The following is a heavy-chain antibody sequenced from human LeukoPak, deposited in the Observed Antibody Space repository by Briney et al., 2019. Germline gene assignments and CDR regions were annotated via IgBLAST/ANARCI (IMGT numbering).Heavy chain of an antibody. CDR1: GYAFGDEY. D-gene: IGHD6-13*01. J-gene: IGHJ5*02. V-gene: IGHV1-2*02. Sequence: GASAKVSCKASGYAFGDEYIHWVRQAPGQGFEWMGWINPNSGGTKYAQRFQGRVTMTRDTSITTAYMELSRLRSDDTAVYYCARRVQKLVATSWFDPWGQGTLVTVSS. CDR3: ARRVQKLVATSWFDP. CDR2: INPNSGGT.